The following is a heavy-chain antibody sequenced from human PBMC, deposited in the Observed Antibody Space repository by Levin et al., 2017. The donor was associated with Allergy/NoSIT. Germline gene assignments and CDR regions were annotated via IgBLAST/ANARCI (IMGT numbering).Heavy chain of an antibody. CDR2: ISYDGSNK. CDR3: ARDILPTSFSLDY. Sequence: GGSLRLSCAASGFTFSSYAMHWVRQAPGKGLEWVAVISYDGSNKYYADSVKGRFTISRDNSKNTLYLQMNSLRAEDTAVYYCARDILPTSFSLDYWGQGTLVTVSS. J-gene: IGHJ4*02. V-gene: IGHV3-30*04. CDR1: GFTFSSYA. D-gene: IGHD3-3*01.